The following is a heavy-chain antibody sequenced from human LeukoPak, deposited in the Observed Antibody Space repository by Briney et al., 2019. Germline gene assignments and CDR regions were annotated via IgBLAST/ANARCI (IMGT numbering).Heavy chain of an antibody. D-gene: IGHD2-2*01. CDR3: ARGSTSWDS. CDR1: GGSISSSSYY. CDR2: ILQDGTEK. J-gene: IGHJ4*02. Sequence: PSETLSLTCTVSGGSISSSSYYWGWIRQPPGKGLEWVANILQDGTEKNYVDSVRGRLTISRDNAKNSLYLQMNSLRAEDTAVYYCARGSTSWDSWGQGTLVTVSS. V-gene: IGHV3-7*01.